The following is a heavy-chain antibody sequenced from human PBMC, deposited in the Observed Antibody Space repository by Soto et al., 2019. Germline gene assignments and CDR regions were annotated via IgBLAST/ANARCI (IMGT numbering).Heavy chain of an antibody. Sequence: EVQLLESGGGLVQPGGSLRLSCAASGFTFSTYAMRWVRQAPGKGLEWVSAISGSGDNTYYADSVKGRFTISRDNSKNTLYLQMNSLRAEDTAVYYCAKDRYISSWTYYFDYWGRGTLVTVSS. V-gene: IGHV3-23*01. D-gene: IGHD6-13*01. CDR2: ISGSGDNT. CDR3: AKDRYISSWTYYFDY. CDR1: GFTFSTYA. J-gene: IGHJ4*02.